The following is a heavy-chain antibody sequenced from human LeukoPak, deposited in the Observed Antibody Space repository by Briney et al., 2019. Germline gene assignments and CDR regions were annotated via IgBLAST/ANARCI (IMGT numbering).Heavy chain of an antibody. CDR1: GYSFTSYW. D-gene: IGHD6-6*01. V-gene: IGHV5-51*01. CDR3: ASSIAARGAHFDY. CDR2: IYPGDSDT. Sequence: GESLKISCKGSGYSFTSYWIGWVRQMPGKGLEWMGIIYPGDSDTRYSPSFQGQVTISADKSISTAYLQWSSLKASDTAMYYCASSIAARGAHFDYWGQGTLVTVSS. J-gene: IGHJ4*02.